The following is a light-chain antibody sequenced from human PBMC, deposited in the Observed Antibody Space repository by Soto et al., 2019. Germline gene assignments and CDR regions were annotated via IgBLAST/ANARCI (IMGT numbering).Light chain of an antibody. Sequence: EIVLTQSPGTLSLSPGERATRSCRASQYVSTTFFAWYQQKPGQAPRLLIYGTSNRATGIPDRFSGSGSGTDFTLTISRPEPEDFAVYYCQQYGSSPLTFGGGTRMEIK. CDR2: GTS. V-gene: IGKV3-20*01. CDR3: QQYGSSPLT. CDR1: QYVSTTF. J-gene: IGKJ4*01.